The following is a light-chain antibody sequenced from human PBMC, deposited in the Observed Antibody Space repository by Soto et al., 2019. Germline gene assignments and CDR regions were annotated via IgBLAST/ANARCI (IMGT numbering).Light chain of an antibody. V-gene: IGKV3-20*01. CDR3: QQYGSSPRT. J-gene: IGKJ1*01. Sequence: EIVLTQSPGTLSLSPGERATLSCRASQSVSRSYLAWYQQKHGQAPRLLIYGASSRATGIPDRFSGSGSGTDFTLTISRLEPEDFAVYYCQQYGSSPRTFGQGTKVEIK. CDR1: QSVSRSY. CDR2: GAS.